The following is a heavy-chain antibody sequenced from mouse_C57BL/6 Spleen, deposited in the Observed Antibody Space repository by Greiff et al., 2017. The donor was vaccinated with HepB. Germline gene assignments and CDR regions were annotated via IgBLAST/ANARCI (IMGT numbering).Heavy chain of an antibody. Sequence: EVQLVESEGGLVQPGSSMKLSCTASGFTFSDYYMAWVRQVPKKGLEWVANINYDGSSTYYLDSLKSRFIISRDNAKNILYLQMSSLKSEDTATYYCAREDGYYWYFDVWGTGTTVTVSS. CDR3: AREDGYYWYFDV. CDR1: GFTFSDYY. CDR2: INYDGSST. D-gene: IGHD2-3*01. V-gene: IGHV5-16*01. J-gene: IGHJ1*03.